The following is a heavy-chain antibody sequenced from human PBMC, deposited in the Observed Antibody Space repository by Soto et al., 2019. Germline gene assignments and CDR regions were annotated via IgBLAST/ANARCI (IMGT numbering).Heavy chain of an antibody. V-gene: IGHV1-69*04. J-gene: IGHJ3*02. CDR2: IIPILGIA. CDR3: ARDTDDRDAYDI. D-gene: IGHD4-17*01. Sequence: GAPVKVSRKAFGGTFNSHTISWVRQAPGQGLEWMGRIIPILGIANYAQKFQGRVTITADKSTSTAYMELSSLRSEDTAVYYCARDTDDRDAYDIWGQGTMVTVSS. CDR1: GGTFNSHT.